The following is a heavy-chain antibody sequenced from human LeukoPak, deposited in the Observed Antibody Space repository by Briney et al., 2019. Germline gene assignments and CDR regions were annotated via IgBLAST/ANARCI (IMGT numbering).Heavy chain of an antibody. D-gene: IGHD3-10*01. CDR1: GGSISSYY. CDR2: LYTSGST. J-gene: IGHJ5*02. V-gene: IGHV4-4*07. CDR3: ASGSGSYSHWFDP. Sequence: SETLSLTCTVSGGSISSYYWNWIRQPAGKVLEWIGRLYTSGSTNYNPSLKSRVTMSVDTSKNQFSLKLTSVAAADTAVYYCASGSGSYSHWFDPWGQGILVTVSS.